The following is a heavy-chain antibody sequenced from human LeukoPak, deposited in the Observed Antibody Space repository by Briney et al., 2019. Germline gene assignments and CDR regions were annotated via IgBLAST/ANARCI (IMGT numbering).Heavy chain of an antibody. V-gene: IGHV3-74*01. CDR2: INSDGSTT. J-gene: IGHJ6*02. CDR3: ASSSPTVVSDTYYYYAMDV. D-gene: IGHD4-23*01. Sequence: GGSLRLSCAASGFTFSIYWMHWVRQAPGNGLVWVSRINSDGSTTSYADSVKGRFTISRDNAKNTLYLQMSSLRAEDTAVYYCASSSPTVVSDTYYYYAMDVWGQGTTVTVSS. CDR1: GFTFSIYW.